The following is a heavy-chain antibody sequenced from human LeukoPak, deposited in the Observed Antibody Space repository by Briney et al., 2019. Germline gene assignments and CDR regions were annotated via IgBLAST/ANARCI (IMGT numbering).Heavy chain of an antibody. CDR1: GFTFSSYA. D-gene: IGHD3-22*01. CDR3: ANSPRYYYDSSGYYARDDY. CDR2: ISGSGGST. Sequence: GGSLRLSCAASGFTFSSYAMSWVRQAPGKGLEWVSAISGSGGSTYYADSVKGRFTISRDNSKNTLYLQMNSLRAEDTAVYYCANSPRYYYDSSGYYARDDYWGQGTLVTVSS. V-gene: IGHV3-23*01. J-gene: IGHJ4*02.